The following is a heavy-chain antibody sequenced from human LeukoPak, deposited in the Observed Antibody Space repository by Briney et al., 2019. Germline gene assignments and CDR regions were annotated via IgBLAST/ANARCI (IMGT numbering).Heavy chain of an antibody. CDR3: TTVRGGCSSSSCYFEN. V-gene: IGHV4-4*02. Sequence: SETLSLTCAVSGDSISSNYWWTRVRQSPGKGLQWVGAISNSGTTKYNPALSSRVIISLDKSKNQFSLNLRSVTVADRAVYYCTTVRGGCSSSSCYFENWGQGALVTVSP. D-gene: IGHD2-15*01. CDR1: GDSISSNYW. CDR2: ISNSGTT. J-gene: IGHJ4*02.